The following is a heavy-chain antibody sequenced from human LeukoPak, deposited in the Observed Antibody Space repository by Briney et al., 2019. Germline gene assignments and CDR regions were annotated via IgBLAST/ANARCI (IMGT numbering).Heavy chain of an antibody. Sequence: GGSLRLSCAASGFTFSSYAMSWVRQAPGKGLEWVSAISGSGGSTHYADSVKGRFTISRDNSKNTLYLQMNSLRAEDTAVYYCAKDSPTYYYDSSGYLFDYWGQGTLVTVSS. CDR3: AKDSPTYYYDSSGYLFDY. J-gene: IGHJ4*02. D-gene: IGHD3-22*01. V-gene: IGHV3-23*01. CDR2: ISGSGGST. CDR1: GFTFSSYA.